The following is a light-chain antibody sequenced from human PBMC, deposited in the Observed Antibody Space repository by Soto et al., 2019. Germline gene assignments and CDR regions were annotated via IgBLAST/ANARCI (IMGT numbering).Light chain of an antibody. V-gene: IGKV3-15*01. Sequence: EIVMTQSPVTLSVSPGERATLSCRASQSVRSNLAWYQQKPGQAPRLLMYEASTRATGIPARFSGSGSGTEFTLTISSLQSEDFAVYYCQQYKYWPPWTFGQGTKVDIK. CDR3: QQYKYWPPWT. J-gene: IGKJ1*01. CDR2: EAS. CDR1: QSVRSN.